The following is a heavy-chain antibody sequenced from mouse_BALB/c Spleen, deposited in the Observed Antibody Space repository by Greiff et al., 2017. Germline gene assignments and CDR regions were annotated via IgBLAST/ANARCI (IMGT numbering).Heavy chain of an antibody. CDR3: ARKNYGSSYVDAMDY. CDR2: IWSGGST. D-gene: IGHD1-1*01. V-gene: IGHV2-2*02. Sequence: VQLQQSGPGLVQPSQSLSITCTVSGFSLTSYGVHWVRQSPGKGLEWLGVIWSGGSTDYNAAFISRLSISKDNSKSQVFFKMNSLQANDTAIYYCARKNYGSSYVDAMDYWGQGTSVTVSS. CDR1: GFSLTSYG. J-gene: IGHJ4*01.